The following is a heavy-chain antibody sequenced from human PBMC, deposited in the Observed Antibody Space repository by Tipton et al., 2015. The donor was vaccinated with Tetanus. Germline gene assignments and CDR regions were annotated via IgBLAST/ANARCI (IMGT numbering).Heavy chain of an antibody. CDR1: GFIFSSYT. J-gene: IGHJ4*02. Sequence: SLRLSCEVSGFIFSSYTMNWVRQNPGKGLEWVSSISSTRSYVYYADSLKGRFTISRDNAKSSLYLQMNSLRAEDTAVYFCASGSALDYWGPGALVTVSS. V-gene: IGHV3-21*01. CDR3: ASGSALDY. D-gene: IGHD6-25*01. CDR2: ISSTRSYV.